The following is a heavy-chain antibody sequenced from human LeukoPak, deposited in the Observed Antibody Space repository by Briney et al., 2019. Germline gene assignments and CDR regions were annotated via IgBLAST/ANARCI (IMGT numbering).Heavy chain of an antibody. Sequence: SETLSLTCTVSGGSISSYYWSWIRQPPGKGLEWIGYIYYSGSTNYNPSLKSRVTISVDTSKNQFSLKLSSVTAADTAVYYCARELPYSSSSGYYYMDVWGKGPRSPSP. V-gene: IGHV4-59*01. J-gene: IGHJ6*03. D-gene: IGHD6-6*01. CDR3: ARELPYSSSSGYYYMDV. CDR2: IYYSGST. CDR1: GGSISSYY.